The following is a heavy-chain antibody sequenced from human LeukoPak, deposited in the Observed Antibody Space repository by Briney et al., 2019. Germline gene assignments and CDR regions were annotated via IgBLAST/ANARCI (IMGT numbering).Heavy chain of an antibody. J-gene: IGHJ4*02. CDR1: GVTFTNYW. V-gene: IGHV3-7*01. CDR2: IKEDGSEK. CDR3: ARDQG. Sequence: GGSLRLSCAASGVTFTNYWMSWVRQAPGKGLEWVANIKEDGSEKYYVDSVKGRFTISRDNAKNSLYLQMNSLRAEDTAVYYCARDQGWGQGTLVTVSS.